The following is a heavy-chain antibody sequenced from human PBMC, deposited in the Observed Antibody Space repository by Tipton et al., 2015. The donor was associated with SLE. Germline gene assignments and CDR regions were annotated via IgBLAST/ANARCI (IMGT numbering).Heavy chain of an antibody. V-gene: IGHV4-38-2*02. J-gene: IGHJ2*01. Sequence: TLSLTCTVSGGSFSSGYYWGWIRQTPGKGLEWIGGIYHSGSTYYNPSLKSRVTISVDTSKNQFSLQLSSVTAADTAVYYCGRERAGTGWYFDLWGRGTLGTVSS. CDR1: GGSFSSGYY. CDR3: GRERAGTGWYFDL. D-gene: IGHD6-19*01. CDR2: IYHSGST.